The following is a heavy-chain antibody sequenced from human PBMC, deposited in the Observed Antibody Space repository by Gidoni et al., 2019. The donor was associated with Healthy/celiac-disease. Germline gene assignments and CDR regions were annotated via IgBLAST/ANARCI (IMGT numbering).Heavy chain of an antibody. CDR1: GGTFSSYA. CDR3: ARDQGGDYRWFDP. V-gene: IGHV1-69*01. J-gene: IGHJ5*02. Sequence: QVQLVKSGAEVKKPGSAVKVSCKASGGTFSSYASSGVRQAPGQGLEWMGGIIPIFGTANYAQKFQGRVTITADESTSTAYMELSSLRSEYTAVYYCARDQGGDYRWFDPWGQGTLVTVSS. D-gene: IGHD4-17*01. CDR2: IIPIFGTA.